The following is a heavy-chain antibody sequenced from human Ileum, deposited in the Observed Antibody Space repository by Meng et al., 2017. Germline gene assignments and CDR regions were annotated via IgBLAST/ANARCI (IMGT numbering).Heavy chain of an antibody. CDR1: GYTFTGYY. D-gene: IGHD6-19*01. V-gene: IGHV1-2*02. CDR3: AREWGRSAVAGWFDP. J-gene: IGHJ5*02. CDR2: INPNSGGT. Sequence: HVHLVQSGGEVKKPGASVKVSCKASGYTFTGYYMHWVRQAPGQGLEWMGWINPNSGGTNYAQKFQGRVTMTRDTSISTAYMELSRLRSDDTAVYYCAREWGRSAVAGWFDPWGQGTLVTVSS.